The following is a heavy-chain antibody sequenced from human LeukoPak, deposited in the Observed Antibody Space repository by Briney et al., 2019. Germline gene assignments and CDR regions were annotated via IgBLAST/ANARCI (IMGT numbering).Heavy chain of an antibody. V-gene: IGHV3-11*01. CDR3: ARVGSWSYYFDY. J-gene: IGHJ4*02. D-gene: IGHD3-10*01. CDR1: GFTFSDYY. Sequence: GGSLRLSCAGSGFTFSDYYMSWIGQGPGKGLEWVSYISSSGSTIYYAVSVKGRFTISRDNAKNSLYLQMNSLRAKVTAVYYCARVGSWSYYFDYWGQGTLVTVSS. CDR2: ISSSGSTI.